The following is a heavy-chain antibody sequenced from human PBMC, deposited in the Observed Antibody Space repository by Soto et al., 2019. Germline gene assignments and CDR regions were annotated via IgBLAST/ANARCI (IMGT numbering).Heavy chain of an antibody. D-gene: IGHD3-22*01. J-gene: IGHJ4*02. CDR1: GFTFSSYW. CDR3: AIRASYYDSSGYFDY. Sequence: GSLRLSCAASGFTFSSYWMHWVRQAPGKGLVWVSRINSDGSSTSYADSVKGRFTISRDNAKNTLYQQMNSLRAEDTAVYYCAIRASYYDSSGYFDYWGQGTLVTVSS. V-gene: IGHV3-74*01. CDR2: INSDGSST.